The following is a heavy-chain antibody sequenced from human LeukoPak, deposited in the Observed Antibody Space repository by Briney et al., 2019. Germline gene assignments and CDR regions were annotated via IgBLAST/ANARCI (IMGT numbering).Heavy chain of an antibody. D-gene: IGHD3-22*01. J-gene: IGHJ4*02. CDR1: GGSISSHY. CDR3: ARGHYYDSTPGDY. Sequence: PSETLSLTCTVSGGSISSHYWSWIRQPPGKGLEWIGYIYYSGSTNYNPSLKSRVTISVDTSKNQFSLKPSSVTAADTAVYYCARGHYYDSTPGDYWGQGTLVTVSS. CDR2: IYYSGST. V-gene: IGHV4-59*11.